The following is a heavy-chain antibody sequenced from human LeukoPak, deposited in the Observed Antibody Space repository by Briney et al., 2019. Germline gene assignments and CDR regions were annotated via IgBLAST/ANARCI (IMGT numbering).Heavy chain of an antibody. D-gene: IGHD3-9*01. CDR2: INHSGST. CDR1: GGSFSGYY. Sequence: SETLSLTCAVYGGSFSGYYWSWIRQPPGKGLEWIGEINHSGSTNYNPSLKGRVTISVDTSKNQFSLKLSSVTAADTAVYYCARAGRGTLRYFDWLLSFDYWGQGTLVTVSS. J-gene: IGHJ4*02. V-gene: IGHV4-34*01. CDR3: ARAGRGTLRYFDWLLSFDY.